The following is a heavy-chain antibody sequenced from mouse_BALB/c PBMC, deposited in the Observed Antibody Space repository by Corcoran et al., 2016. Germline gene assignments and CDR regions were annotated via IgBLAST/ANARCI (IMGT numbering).Heavy chain of an antibody. Sequence: QIQLVQSGPELKKPGETVKISCKASGYTFTNYGMNWVKQAPGKGLKGMGWINTYTGEPTYADDFKGRFAFSLETSASNAYLQINNLKNEDTATYFCARPLGYYGSSFAYWGQGTLVTVSA. CDR2: INTYTGEP. V-gene: IGHV9-3-1*01. J-gene: IGHJ3*01. D-gene: IGHD1-1*01. CDR1: GYTFTNYG. CDR3: ARPLGYYGSSFAY.